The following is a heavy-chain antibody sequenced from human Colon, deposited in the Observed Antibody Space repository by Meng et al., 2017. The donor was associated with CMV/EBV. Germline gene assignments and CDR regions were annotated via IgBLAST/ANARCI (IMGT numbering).Heavy chain of an antibody. V-gene: IGHV4-4*07. J-gene: IGHJ6*02. CDR1: GGSISSYY. D-gene: IGHD2-2*01. Sequence: SETLSLTCTVSGGSISSYYWSWIRQPAGKGLEWIGRIYTSGTANYNPSLKSRVTISLDTSKNQLSLKLTSVTAADTAVYYCARDRSHCSSTSCYRGYYGVDVWGQGTTVTVSS. CDR3: ARDRSHCSSTSCYRGYYGVDV. CDR2: IYTSGTA.